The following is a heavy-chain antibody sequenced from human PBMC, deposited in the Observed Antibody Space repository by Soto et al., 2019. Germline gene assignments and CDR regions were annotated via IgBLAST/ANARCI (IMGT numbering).Heavy chain of an antibody. CDR3: ARGRDCLTGRCFPNWFDS. Sequence: PSETLSLTCSVSGDSISTVDYFWAWIRQPPGQALEYIGYIYKSTTTYYNPSFESRVAISLDTSKSQFPLNVTSVTAADTAVYFCARGRDCLTGRCFPNWFDSWGQGTPVTVSS. J-gene: IGHJ5*01. D-gene: IGHD3-16*01. V-gene: IGHV4-30-4*01. CDR2: IYKSTTT. CDR1: GDSISTVDYF.